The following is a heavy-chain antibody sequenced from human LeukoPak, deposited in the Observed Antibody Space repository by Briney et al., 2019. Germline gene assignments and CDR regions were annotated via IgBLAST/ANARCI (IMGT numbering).Heavy chain of an antibody. J-gene: IGHJ3*02. V-gene: IGHV1-58*02. D-gene: IGHD3-9*01. CDR1: GFTFTSSA. Sequence: GTSVKVSCKASGFTFTSSAMQWVRQARGQRLEWIGWIVVGSGSTNYAQKFQERVTITRDMSTSTAYMELSSLRSEDTAVYYCAADPLALRYFDWLLPDAFDIWGQGTMVTVSS. CDR3: AADPLALRYFDWLLPDAFDI. CDR2: IVVGSGST.